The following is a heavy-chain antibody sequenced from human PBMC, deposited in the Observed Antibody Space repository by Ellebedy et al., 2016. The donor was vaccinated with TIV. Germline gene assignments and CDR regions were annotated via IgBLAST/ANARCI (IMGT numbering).Heavy chain of an antibody. CDR3: ARERWYYDFWSGHNWFDP. D-gene: IGHD3-3*01. V-gene: IGHV3-53*01. J-gene: IGHJ5*02. CDR1: GFTVSSNY. CDR2: IYSGGST. Sequence: GESLKISXAASGFTVSSNYMSWVRQAPGKGLEWVSVIYSGGSTYYADSVKGRFTISRDNSKNTLYLQMNSLRAEDTAVYYCARERWYYDFWSGHNWFDPWGQGTLVTGSS.